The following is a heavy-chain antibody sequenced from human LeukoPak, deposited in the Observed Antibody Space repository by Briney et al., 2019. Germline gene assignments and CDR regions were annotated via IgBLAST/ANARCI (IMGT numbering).Heavy chain of an antibody. D-gene: IGHD6-13*01. CDR1: RFTFSTYW. Sequence: PAGSLSLSCAASRFTFSTYWMHWVPQAPGKGLVWVSRTNSDGSTSNYADSVRGRFTIFRDNAKNTLYLQMNSLTAEDTAVYYCARVRGRGQQQLVQIGAFDIWGQGTMVTVSS. V-gene: IGHV3-74*01. CDR2: TNSDGSTS. J-gene: IGHJ3*02. CDR3: ARVRGRGQQQLVQIGAFDI.